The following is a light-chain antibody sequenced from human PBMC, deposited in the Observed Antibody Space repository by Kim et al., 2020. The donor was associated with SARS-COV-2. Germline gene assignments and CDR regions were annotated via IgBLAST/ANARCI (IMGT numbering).Light chain of an antibody. CDR3: QQYNSYPIT. J-gene: IGKJ5*01. CDR1: QGISSW. CDR2: AAS. Sequence: ASVGDRVTITCRASQGISSWLAWYQQKPGQAPKSRIYAASSVHSGVPSRFGGSGSGTDFTLTISSLQPEDFAIYYCQQYNSYPITFGQGTRLEIK. V-gene: IGKV1D-16*01.